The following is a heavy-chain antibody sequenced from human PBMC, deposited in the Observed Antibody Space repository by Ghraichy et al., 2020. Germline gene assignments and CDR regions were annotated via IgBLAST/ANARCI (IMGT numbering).Heavy chain of an antibody. CDR3: VGGLNTGPGFDY. J-gene: IGHJ4*02. D-gene: IGHD4-11*01. CDR2: INRDGSEK. CDR1: GFTFSSYW. Sequence: GGSLRLSCAASGFTFSSYWMNWVRQAPGKGLEWVANINRDGSEKYYADSVKGRFTISRDNAKNSLYGQMNSLRDEDTAVYYCVGGLNTGPGFDYWGQGSLVTVSS. V-gene: IGHV3-7*01.